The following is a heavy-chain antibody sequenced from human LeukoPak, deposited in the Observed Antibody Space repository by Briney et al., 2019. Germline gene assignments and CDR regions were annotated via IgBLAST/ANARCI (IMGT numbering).Heavy chain of an antibody. D-gene: IGHD3-10*01. J-gene: IGHJ4*02. CDR2: MTGGGAT. Sequence: GGSLRLSCAGSGFSFSKYAASWVRQAPGKGLEWVSGMTGGGATYHADSVEGRFVISRDNSKNTVYLQMNSLRVEDTALYFCAKDKIVGDGRWDFDYWGLGTLVTVSS. V-gene: IGHV3-23*01. CDR1: GFSFSKYA. CDR3: AKDKIVGDGRWDFDY.